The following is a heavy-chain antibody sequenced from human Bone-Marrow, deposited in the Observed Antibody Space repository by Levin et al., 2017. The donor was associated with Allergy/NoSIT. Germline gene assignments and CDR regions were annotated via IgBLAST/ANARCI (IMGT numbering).Heavy chain of an antibody. CDR1: GFTFSSYW. J-gene: IGHJ1*01. V-gene: IGHV3-74*01. CDR3: ARVGTVTYPGGYFQH. Sequence: ASVKVSCAASGFTFSSYWMHWVRQAPGKGLVWVSRINSDGSSTSYADSVKGRFTISRDNAKNTLYLQMNSLRAEDTAVYYCARVGTVTYPGGYFQHWGQGTLVTVSS. CDR2: INSDGSST. D-gene: IGHD4-17*01.